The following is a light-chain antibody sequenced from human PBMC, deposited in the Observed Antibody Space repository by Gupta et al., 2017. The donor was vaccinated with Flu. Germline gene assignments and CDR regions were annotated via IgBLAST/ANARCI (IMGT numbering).Light chain of an antibody. CDR3: CSYAGSSIVV. CDR2: EVT. CDR1: SSDVGSYNL. V-gene: IGLV2-23*02. Sequence: SITISCTGTSSDVGSYNLVSWYQQHPGKAPKLMIYEVTKRPSGVSDRFSGSKSGNTASLTISGLQAEDEADYYCCSYAGSSIVVFGGGTKLTFL. J-gene: IGLJ2*01.